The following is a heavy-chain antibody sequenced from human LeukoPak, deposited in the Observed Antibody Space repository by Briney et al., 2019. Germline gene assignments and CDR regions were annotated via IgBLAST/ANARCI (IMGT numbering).Heavy chain of an antibody. D-gene: IGHD3-22*01. CDR2: INAGNGNT. CDR1: GYTFTSYA. J-gene: IGHJ4*02. Sequence: ASVKVSCKASGYTFTSYAMHWVRQAPGQRLEWMGWINAGNGNTKYSQKFQGRVTITRDTSASTAYMELSSLRSEDTAAYYCARGVYYDSSGYYFDYWGQGTLVTVSS. CDR3: ARGVYYDSSGYYFDY. V-gene: IGHV1-3*01.